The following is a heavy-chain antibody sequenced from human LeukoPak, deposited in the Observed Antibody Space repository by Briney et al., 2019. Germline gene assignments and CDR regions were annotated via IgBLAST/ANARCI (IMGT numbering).Heavy chain of an antibody. CDR3: ARDRYYVPDN. J-gene: IGHJ4*02. CDR2: INGDGSTT. Sequence: GGSLRLSSAASGFTFNTNWMYWVRQAPGKGLVWVSCINGDGSTTTYADSVKGRFTISRDNAKNTVYLQINNLRAEDTAVYYCARDRYYVPDNWGKGPLVTVSS. D-gene: IGHD3-10*02. CDR1: GFTFNTNW. V-gene: IGHV3-74*01.